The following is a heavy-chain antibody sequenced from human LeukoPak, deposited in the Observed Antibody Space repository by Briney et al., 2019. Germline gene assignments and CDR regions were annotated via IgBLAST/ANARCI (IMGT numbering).Heavy chain of an antibody. CDR2: INPSSGDS. D-gene: IGHD4-17*01. CDR1: GYSFTGYY. Sequence: GASVKVSCKASGYSFTGYYIHWVRQAPGQGLECMGWINPSSGDSDFARKFQGRVTMTRDTSISTAYMELSRLTFDDTAVYYCARSDGDPKPPFDYWGQGTLVTVSS. J-gene: IGHJ4*02. V-gene: IGHV1-2*02. CDR3: ARSDGDPKPPFDY.